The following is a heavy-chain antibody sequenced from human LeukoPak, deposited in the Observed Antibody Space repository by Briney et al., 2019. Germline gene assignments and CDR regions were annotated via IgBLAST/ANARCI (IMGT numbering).Heavy chain of an antibody. CDR2: IKQDGSEK. CDR1: ELTFSSYW. V-gene: IGHV3-7*01. J-gene: IGHJ4*02. Sequence: GGSLRLSWAASELTFSSYWMSWVRQAPVKGLKWVANIKQDGSEKYYVDSVKGRFTISRDNARNSLYLQMNSLRAEDTAVYYCARASAVAGTRDYWGQGTLVTVSS. D-gene: IGHD6-19*01. CDR3: ARASAVAGTRDY.